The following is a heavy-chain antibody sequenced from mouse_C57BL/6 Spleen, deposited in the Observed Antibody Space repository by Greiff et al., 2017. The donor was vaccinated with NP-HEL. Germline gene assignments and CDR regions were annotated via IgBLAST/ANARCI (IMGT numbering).Heavy chain of an antibody. J-gene: IGHJ2*01. D-gene: IGHD1-1*01. CDR3: ARGNYGSNYFDD. V-gene: IGHV1-69*01. CDR2: IDPSDSYT. CDR1: GYTFTSYW. Sequence: QVQLQQPGAELVMPGASVKLSCKASGYTFTSYWMHWVKQRPGQGLEWIGEIDPSDSYTNYNQKFKGKSTLTVDKSSSTAYMQLSSLTSEDSAVYYCARGNYGSNYFDDWGQGTTLTVSS.